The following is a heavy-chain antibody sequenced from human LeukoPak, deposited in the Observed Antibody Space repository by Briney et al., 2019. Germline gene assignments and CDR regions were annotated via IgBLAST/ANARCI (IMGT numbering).Heavy chain of an antibody. CDR1: GGSISSYY. CDR3: ARALLGGWNLKAYFDY. J-gene: IGHJ4*02. V-gene: IGHV4-59*12. CDR2: IYYSGSTNYNPSLKSH. D-gene: IGHD1-1*01. Sequence: PSETLSLTCTVSGGSISSYYWSWLRQPPGKGLEGMGYIYYSGSTNYNPSLKSHNYNPSLKSRVTISVDTSKNQFSLKLSSVTAADTAVYYCARALLGGWNLKAYFDYWGQGTLVTVPS.